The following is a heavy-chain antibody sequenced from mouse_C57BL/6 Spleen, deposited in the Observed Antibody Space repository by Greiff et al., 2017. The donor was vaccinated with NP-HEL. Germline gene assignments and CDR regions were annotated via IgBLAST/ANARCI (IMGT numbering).Heavy chain of an antibody. CDR3: ARGELGY. V-gene: IGHV3-6*01. J-gene: IGHJ2*01. Sequence: EVQLQESGPGLVKPSQSLSLTCSVTGYSITSGYYWNWIRQFPGNKLEWMGYISYDGSNNYNPSLKNRISITRDTSKNQFFLKLNSVTTEDTATYYCARGELGYWGQGTTLTVSS. CDR2: ISYDGSN. CDR1: GYSITSGYY. D-gene: IGHD3-1*01.